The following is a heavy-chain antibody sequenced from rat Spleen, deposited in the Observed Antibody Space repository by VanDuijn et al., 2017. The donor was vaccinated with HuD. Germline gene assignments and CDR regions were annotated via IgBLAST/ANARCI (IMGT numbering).Heavy chain of an antibody. J-gene: IGHJ3*01. CDR1: GFSLTSYD. CDR2: IWGDGST. D-gene: IGHD1-5*01. Sequence: QVQLKESGPGLVQPSQTLSLTCTVPGFSLTSYDVHWVRQPPGKGPEWMGGIWGDGSTDYNSALKSRLSISRDTSNSQVFLKMNSLQTEDTAIYFCTRLGGPFAYWGQGTLVTVSS. CDR3: TRLGGPFAY. V-gene: IGHV2-1*01.